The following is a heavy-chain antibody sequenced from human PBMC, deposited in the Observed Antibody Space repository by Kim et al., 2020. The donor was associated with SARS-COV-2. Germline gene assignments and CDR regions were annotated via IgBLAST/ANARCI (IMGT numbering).Heavy chain of an antibody. D-gene: IGHD2-2*01. V-gene: IGHV3-49*04. J-gene: IGHJ2*01. CDR1: GFTFGDYA. Sequence: GGSLRLSCTASGFTFGDYAMSWVRQAPGKGLEWVGFIRSKAYGGTTEYAASVKGRFTISRDDSKSIAYLQMNSLKTEDTAVYYCTSENYLGYCSITSCPYGTGDWYFDLWGRGTLITVSS. CDR3: TSENYLGYCSITSCPYGTGDWYFDL. CDR2: IRSKAYGGTT.